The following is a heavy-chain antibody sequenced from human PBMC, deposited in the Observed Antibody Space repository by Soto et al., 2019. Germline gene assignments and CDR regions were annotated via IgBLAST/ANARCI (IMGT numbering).Heavy chain of an antibody. CDR1: GGSISSSSYY. CDR3: ASLYCSGGSCPFDY. Sequence: QSQTLSLTCTVSGGSISSSSYYWGWIRQPPGKGLEWIGSIYYSGSTYYNPSLKSRVTISVDTSKNQFSLKLSSVTAADTAVYYCASLYCSGGSCPFDYWGQGTLVTVSS. CDR2: IYYSGST. D-gene: IGHD2-15*01. J-gene: IGHJ4*02. V-gene: IGHV4-39*01.